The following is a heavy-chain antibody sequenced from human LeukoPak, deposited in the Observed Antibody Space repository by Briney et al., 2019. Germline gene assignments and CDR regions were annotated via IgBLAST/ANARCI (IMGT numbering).Heavy chain of an antibody. CDR3: ARDMTIFGVVTSHYYYYGMDV. Sequence: PGGSLRLSCAASGFTFSSYSMNWVRQAPGKGLEWVANIKQDGSEKYYVDSVKGRFTISRDNAKNSLYLQMNSLRAEDTAVYYCARDMTIFGVVTSHYYYYGMDVWGQGTTVTVSS. D-gene: IGHD3-3*01. J-gene: IGHJ6*02. CDR1: GFTFSSYS. V-gene: IGHV3-7*01. CDR2: IKQDGSEK.